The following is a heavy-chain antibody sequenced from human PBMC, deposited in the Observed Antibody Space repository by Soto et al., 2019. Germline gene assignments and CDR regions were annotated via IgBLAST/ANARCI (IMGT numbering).Heavy chain of an antibody. CDR3: AISGGIAVAGAEYFQH. Sequence: GGSLRLSCAASGFTFSSYGMHWVRQAPGKGLEWVAVIPYDGSNKYYADSVKGRFTISRDNSKNTLYLQMNSLRAEDTAVYYCAISGGIAVAGAEYFQHWGQGTLVTVSS. D-gene: IGHD6-19*01. CDR2: IPYDGSNK. V-gene: IGHV3-30*03. J-gene: IGHJ1*01. CDR1: GFTFSSYG.